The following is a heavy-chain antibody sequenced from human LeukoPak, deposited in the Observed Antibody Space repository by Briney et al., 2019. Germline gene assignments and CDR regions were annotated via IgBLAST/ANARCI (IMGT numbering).Heavy chain of an antibody. D-gene: IGHD2-2*01. CDR3: ARLGYCSSTSCYEDYYYYGMDV. CDR2: IYYSGST. J-gene: IGHJ6*02. Sequence: PSETLSLTCTVSGGSTSSYYWSWIRQPPGKGLEWIGYIYYSGSTNYNPSLKSRVTISVDTSKNQFSLKLSSVTAADTAVYYCARLGYCSSTSCYEDYYYYGMDVWGQGTTVTVSS. CDR1: GGSTSSYY. V-gene: IGHV4-59*08.